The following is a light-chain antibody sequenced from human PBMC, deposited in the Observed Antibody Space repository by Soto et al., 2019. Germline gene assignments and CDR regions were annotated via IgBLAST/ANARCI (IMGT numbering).Light chain of an antibody. V-gene: IGKV3-11*01. CDR2: DAF. CDR1: QSVGSY. J-gene: IGKJ4*01. CDR3: QQRSNWPLT. Sequence: EIVLTQSPATLSLSPGERATLSCRASQSVGSYLAWYQQKPGQPPRLLIYDAFSRATGIPARFSGSGSGTDVTLTISSLEPEDFAVYYCQQRSNWPLTFGGGTKVEIK.